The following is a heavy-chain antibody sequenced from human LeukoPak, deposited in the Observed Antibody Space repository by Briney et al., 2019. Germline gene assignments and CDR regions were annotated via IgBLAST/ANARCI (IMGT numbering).Heavy chain of an antibody. V-gene: IGHV4-31*03. CDR2: IYYSGST. D-gene: IGHD3-22*01. Sequence: SQTLSLTCTVSGGSISSGGYYWSWIRQHPGKGLEWIGYIYYSGSTYYNPSLKSRVTISVDTSKNQFSLKLSSVTAAGTAVYYCASHMYDSSGYYADYWGQGTLVTVSS. J-gene: IGHJ4*02. CDR3: ASHMYDSSGYYADY. CDR1: GGSISSGGYY.